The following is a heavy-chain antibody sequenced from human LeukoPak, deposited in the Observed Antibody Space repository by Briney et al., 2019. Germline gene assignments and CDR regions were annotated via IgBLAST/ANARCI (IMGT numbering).Heavy chain of an antibody. CDR1: GFTFSSYA. Sequence: GGSLRLSCAASGFTFSSYAMHWVRQAPGKGLEYVSAISSNGGSTYYANSVKGRFTISRDNSKNTLYLQVGSLRAEDMAVYYCARVSPLAYFDYWGQGTLVTVSS. CDR2: ISSNGGST. CDR3: ARVSPLAYFDY. J-gene: IGHJ4*02. D-gene: IGHD3-3*02. V-gene: IGHV3-64*01.